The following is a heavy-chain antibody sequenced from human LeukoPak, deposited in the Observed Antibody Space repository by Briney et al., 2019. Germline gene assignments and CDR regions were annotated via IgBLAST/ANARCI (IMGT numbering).Heavy chain of an antibody. Sequence: GGSLRLSCVASGFTFSSYAMNWVRQAPGKGLEWVSLISGSGGNTYYADSVRGRFTISRDNSRNTLYLQMNSLRAEDTAIYYCAKNGDRGAYCSGGTCYPYYYYYMDVWGKGTTVTISS. J-gene: IGHJ6*03. CDR1: GFTFSSYA. D-gene: IGHD2-15*01. CDR3: AKNGDRGAYCSGGTCYPYYYYYMDV. CDR2: ISGSGGNT. V-gene: IGHV3-23*01.